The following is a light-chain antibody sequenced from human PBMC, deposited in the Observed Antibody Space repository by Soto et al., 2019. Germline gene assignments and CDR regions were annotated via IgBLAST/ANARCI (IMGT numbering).Light chain of an antibody. J-gene: IGKJ4*02. Sequence: DIQMTQSPSSLSASVGDRVTITCRASYKIGNCLDWFQQKPGKAPKLLIYKASTVESGVPSRFSGSGSGTEFTLTISSLQTDDFASYYCLHYSTYPLTFGGGTRVDI. CDR3: LHYSTYPLT. V-gene: IGKV1-5*03. CDR1: YKIGNC. CDR2: KAS.